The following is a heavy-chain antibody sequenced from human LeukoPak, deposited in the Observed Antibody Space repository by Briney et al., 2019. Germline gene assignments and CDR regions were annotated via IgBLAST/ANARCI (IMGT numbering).Heavy chain of an antibody. CDR2: IYSGGST. CDR1: GFTVSSNY. D-gene: IGHD2-15*01. CDR3: ARGRRPTVTTDRSGGSCYPLRD. V-gene: IGHV3-66*01. Sequence: GGSLRLSCAASGFTVSSNYMSWVRQAPGKGLEWVSVIYSGGSTYYADSVKGRFTISRDNSKNTLYLQMNSLRAEDTAVYYCARGRRPTVTTDRSGGSCYPLRDWGQGTLVTVSS. J-gene: IGHJ4*02.